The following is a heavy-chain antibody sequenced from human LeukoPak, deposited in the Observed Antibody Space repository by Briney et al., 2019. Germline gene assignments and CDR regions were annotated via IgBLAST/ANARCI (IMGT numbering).Heavy chain of an antibody. CDR3: ADSGSYSLY. CDR1: GFTFSSYD. D-gene: IGHD1-26*01. CDR2: ISYDGSNK. J-gene: IGHJ4*02. Sequence: GGSLRLSCAASGFTFSSYDMHWVRQAPGKGLEWVAFISYDGSNKYYVDSVKGRFTISRDNSKNTLYLQMNSLRAEDTAVYHCADSGSYSLYWGQGPLVTVSS. V-gene: IGHV3-30*03.